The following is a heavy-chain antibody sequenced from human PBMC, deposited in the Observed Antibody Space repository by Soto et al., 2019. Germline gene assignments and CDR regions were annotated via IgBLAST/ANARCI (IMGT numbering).Heavy chain of an antibody. V-gene: IGHV1-2*04. D-gene: IGHD3-16*01. J-gene: IGHJ5*02. CDR2: INPNSGGT. CDR3: ARSIAYDYVWGSYSHWFDP. Sequence: ASVKVSCKASGYTFTGYYMHWVRQAPGQGLEWMGWINPNSGGTNYAQKFQGWVTMTRDTSISTAYMELSRLRSDDTAVYYCARSIAYDYVWGSYSHWFDPWGEGTLVTVSS. CDR1: GYTFTGYY.